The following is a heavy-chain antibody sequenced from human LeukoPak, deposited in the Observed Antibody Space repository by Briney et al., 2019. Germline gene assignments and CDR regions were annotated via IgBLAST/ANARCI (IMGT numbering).Heavy chain of an antibody. V-gene: IGHV3-74*01. J-gene: IGHJ4*02. Sequence: GGSLRLSCAVSRFRFRDYWMHWVRQAPGKGLVWVSRINFDGRNTNYADSVRGRFTISRDNAKNTVYLQMNNLRVEDTALFYCTRARSEYYDSSGWDYWGQGTQVTVSS. CDR3: TRARSEYYDSSGWDY. D-gene: IGHD3-22*01. CDR1: RFRFRDYW. CDR2: INFDGRNT.